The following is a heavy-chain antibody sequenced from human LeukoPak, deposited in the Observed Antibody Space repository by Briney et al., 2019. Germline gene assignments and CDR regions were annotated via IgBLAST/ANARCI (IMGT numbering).Heavy chain of an antibody. D-gene: IGHD4-17*01. CDR2: INSDGSST. V-gene: IGHV3-74*01. Sequence: PGGSLRLSCAASGFTFSSYWMHWVRQAPGKGLVWVSRINSDGSSTSYADSVKGRFTISRDNAKNSLFLHMNSLRADDTAVYYCARENGLRSYFDYWGQGALVTVSS. J-gene: IGHJ4*02. CDR3: ARENGLRSYFDY. CDR1: GFTFSSYW.